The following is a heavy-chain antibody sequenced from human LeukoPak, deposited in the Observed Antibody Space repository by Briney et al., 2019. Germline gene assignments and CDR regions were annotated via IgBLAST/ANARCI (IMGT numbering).Heavy chain of an antibody. V-gene: IGHV1-18*01. J-gene: IGHJ3*02. CDR2: ISAYNGNT. D-gene: IGHD3-22*01. CDR1: GYTFTSYG. Sequence: ASVKVSCKASGYTFTSYGISWVRQAPGQGLEWMGWISAYNGNTNYAQKLQGRVTMTTDTSTSTAYMELRSLRSDDTAVYYCAREGYYDTSASGAFDIWGQGTVVTVSS. CDR3: AREGYYDTSASGAFDI.